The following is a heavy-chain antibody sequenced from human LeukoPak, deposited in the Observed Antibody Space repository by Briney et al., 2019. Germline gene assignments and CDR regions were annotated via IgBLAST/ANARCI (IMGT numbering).Heavy chain of an antibody. J-gene: IGHJ6*03. CDR3: ARSLSTHYYYYMDV. CDR2: IYYSGST. Sequence: PSETLSLTCTVSGGSISSYYWSWIRQPPGKGLEWIGYIYYSGSTNYNPSLKSRVTISVDTSKNQFSLKLSSVTAADTAVYYCARSLSTHYYYYMDVWGKGTTVTVSS. V-gene: IGHV4-59*12. CDR1: GGSISSYY. D-gene: IGHD3-3*02.